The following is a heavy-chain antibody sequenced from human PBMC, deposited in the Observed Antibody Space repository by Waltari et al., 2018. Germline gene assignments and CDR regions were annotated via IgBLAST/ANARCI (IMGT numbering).Heavy chain of an antibody. D-gene: IGHD3-22*01. Sequence: VQLQESGPGLVKPSETLSLSCDVSGDSLTRHFWSWIRQAPGKGLEWIGYMYFSGTHNYNPSLKSRVTISIDTSKNHFSLNLRSVTAADTAIYYCARLPRGSVIIGAFDIWGQGTQVTVSS. CDR3: ARLPRGSVIIGAFDI. CDR1: GDSLTRHF. CDR2: MYFSGTH. J-gene: IGHJ3*02. V-gene: IGHV4-59*11.